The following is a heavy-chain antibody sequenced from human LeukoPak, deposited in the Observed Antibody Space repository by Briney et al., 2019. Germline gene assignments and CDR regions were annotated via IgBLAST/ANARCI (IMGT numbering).Heavy chain of an antibody. CDR3: ARLLSGDDLDYYYMDV. CDR2: IYTSGST. Sequence: SETLSLTCAVYGGSFSGYYWSWIRQPAGKGLEWIGRIYTSGSTNYNPSLKSRVTMSVDTSKNQFSLKLSSVTAADTAVYYCARLLSGDDLDYYYMDVWGKGTTVTISS. J-gene: IGHJ6*03. V-gene: IGHV4-59*10. D-gene: IGHD3-9*01. CDR1: GGSFSGYY.